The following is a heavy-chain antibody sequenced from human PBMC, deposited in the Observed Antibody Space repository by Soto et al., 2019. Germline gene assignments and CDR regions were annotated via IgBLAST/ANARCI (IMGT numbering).Heavy chain of an antibody. CDR1: GDSVSSNTAA. V-gene: IGHV6-1*01. CDR2: TYYRTRWYY. D-gene: IGHD1-1*01. CDR3: TGTTSHYWYYMDV. J-gene: IGHJ6*03. Sequence: SQTLSLTCVISGDSVSSNTAAWNWIRQSPSRGLEWLGRTYYRTRWYYDYAVSVKSRITVNPDTSKNQFSLQLTSVTPEDTAVYYCTGTTSHYWYYMDVWGKGTTVTVSS.